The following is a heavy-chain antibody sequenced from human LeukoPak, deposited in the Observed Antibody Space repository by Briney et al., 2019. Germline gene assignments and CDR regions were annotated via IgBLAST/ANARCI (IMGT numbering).Heavy chain of an antibody. D-gene: IGHD1/OR15-1a*01. J-gene: IGHJ5*02. Sequence: PGGSLRLSCVASGFTFSSYAMNWVRQAPGKGLEWVSAISFTGSNSYYADSVKGRFTISRANSKNTMYLQMEDLRAEDTDTSYCAKNWEHRRDWFDLWGQGTLVTVSS. V-gene: IGHV3-23*01. CDR3: AKNWEHRRDWFDL. CDR1: GFTFSSYA. CDR2: ISFTGSNS.